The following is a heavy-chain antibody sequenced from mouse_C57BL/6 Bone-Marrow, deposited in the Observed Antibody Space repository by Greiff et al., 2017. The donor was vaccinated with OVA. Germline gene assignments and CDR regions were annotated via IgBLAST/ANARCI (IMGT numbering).Heavy chain of an antibody. CDR2: IYPRSGNT. J-gene: IGHJ2*01. CDR1: GYTFTSYG. D-gene: IGHD1-1*01. CDR3: AREDYYGSRFDY. V-gene: IGHV1-81*01. Sequence: QVQLKESGAELARPGASVKLSCKASGYTFTSYGISWVKQRPGQGLEWIGEIYPRSGNTYYNEKFKGKATLTADKSSSTAYMELRSLTSEDSAVYFCAREDYYGSRFDYWGQGTTLTVSA.